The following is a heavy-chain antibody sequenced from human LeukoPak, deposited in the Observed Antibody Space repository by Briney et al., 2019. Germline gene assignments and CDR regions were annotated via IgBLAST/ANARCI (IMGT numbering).Heavy chain of an antibody. V-gene: IGHV7-4-1*02. CDR3: ARVDYYDSSGDYYRRPFDY. J-gene: IGHJ4*02. Sequence: GSSVKVSCKASGGTFSSYAISWVRQAPGQGLEWMGWINTNTGHPTLAQGFTGRFVFSLDTSVSTAYLQISSLKAEDTAIYYCARVDYYDSSGDYYRRPFDYWGQGTLVTVSS. CDR2: INTNTGHP. CDR1: GGTFSSYA. D-gene: IGHD3-22*01.